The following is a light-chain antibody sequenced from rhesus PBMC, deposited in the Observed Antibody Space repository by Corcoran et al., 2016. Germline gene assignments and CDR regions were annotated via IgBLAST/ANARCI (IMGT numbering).Light chain of an antibody. CDR3: QQYNSRPLT. CDR1: QGISGW. CDR2: YAS. Sequence: DIQMTQSPSSLSASVGDKVTITCHASQGISGWLAWYQQKPGKAPKPLIYYASSLQSGVPSRFSGSGSVTDFTLTINSLQSEDFATYYCQQYNSRPLTFGGGTKVELK. V-gene: IGKV1-19*01. J-gene: IGKJ4*01.